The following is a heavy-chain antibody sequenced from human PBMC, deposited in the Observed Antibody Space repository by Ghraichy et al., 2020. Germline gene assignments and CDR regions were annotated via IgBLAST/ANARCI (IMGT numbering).Heavy chain of an antibody. CDR1: GFTVSSNY. V-gene: IGHV3-53*01. Sequence: GESLNISCAASGFTVSSNYMSWVRQAPGKGLEWVSVIYSGGSTYYADSVKGRFTISRDNSKNTLYLQMNSLRAEDTVVYYCARDGHDYSNYRGQGTLVTVSS. CDR3: ARDGHDYSNY. CDR2: IYSGGST. J-gene: IGHJ4*02. D-gene: IGHD4-11*01.